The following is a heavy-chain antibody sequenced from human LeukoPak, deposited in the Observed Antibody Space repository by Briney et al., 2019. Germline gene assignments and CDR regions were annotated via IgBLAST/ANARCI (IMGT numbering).Heavy chain of an antibody. CDR3: ARDPRWYDP. J-gene: IGHJ5*02. V-gene: IGHV3-53*01. CDR1: EFTVSNNY. Sequence: GGSLRLSCAVSEFTVSNNYMSWVRQAPGKGPEWVSLIYSGGATYYADSVRGRYTISRDNSKNTLYLQMNSLRVEDTAVYYCARDPRWYDPWGQGALVTVSS. CDR2: IYSGGAT.